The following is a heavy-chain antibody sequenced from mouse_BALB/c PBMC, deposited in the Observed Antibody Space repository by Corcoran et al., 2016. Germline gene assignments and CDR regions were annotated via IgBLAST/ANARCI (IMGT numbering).Heavy chain of an antibody. CDR2: INPSTGYT. V-gene: IGHV1-7*01. D-gene: IGHD2-1*01. CDR3: ASIYGNYAMDY. J-gene: IGHJ4*01. CDR1: GYTFTSYW. Sequence: QVQLQQSGAELAKPGASVKMSCKASGYTFTSYWMHWVKQRPGQGLEWIGYINPSTGYTEYNQKFKDKATLTADKSSSTAYMQLSSLTSEDSAVYYCASIYGNYAMDYWGQGTSVTVSS.